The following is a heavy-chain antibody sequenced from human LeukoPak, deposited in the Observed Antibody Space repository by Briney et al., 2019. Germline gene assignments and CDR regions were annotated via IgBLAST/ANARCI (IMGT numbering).Heavy chain of an antibody. D-gene: IGHD5-18*01. Sequence: ASVKVSCKASGGTFSSYAISWVRQAPGQGLEWMGGIIPIFGTANYAQKFQGRVTITTDESTSTAYMELSSLRSEDTAVYYCARVTAMVPDAFDIWGQGTMVTVSS. CDR2: IIPIFGTA. J-gene: IGHJ3*02. V-gene: IGHV1-69*05. CDR1: GGTFSSYA. CDR3: ARVTAMVPDAFDI.